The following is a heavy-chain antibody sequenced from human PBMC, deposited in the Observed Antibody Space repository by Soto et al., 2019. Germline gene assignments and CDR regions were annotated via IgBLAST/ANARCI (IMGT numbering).Heavy chain of an antibody. V-gene: IGHV4-39*01. D-gene: IGHD2-15*01. CDR3: ASKVVVAAQSGLFDY. Sequence: QLQLQESGPGLVKPSETLSLTCTVSGGSISSSSYYWGWIRQPPGKGLEWIGSIYYSGSTYYNPSLKGRVTISVDTSKNQFSLKLSSVTAADTAVYYCASKVVVAAQSGLFDYWGQGTLVTVSS. J-gene: IGHJ4*02. CDR1: GGSISSSSYY. CDR2: IYYSGST.